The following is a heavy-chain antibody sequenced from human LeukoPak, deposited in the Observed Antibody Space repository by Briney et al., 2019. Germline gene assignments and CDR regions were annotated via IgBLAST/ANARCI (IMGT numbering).Heavy chain of an antibody. CDR1: GYTFTGYY. Sequence: ASVKVSCKASGYTFTGYYMHWVRQAPGQGLEWMGWINPNSGGTNYAQKFQGRVTMTRDTSISTAYMELSRLRSDDTAVYYCARVTYYDILTGYDNRGGFDYWGQGTLVTVSS. CDR2: INPNSGGT. J-gene: IGHJ4*02. D-gene: IGHD3-9*01. V-gene: IGHV1-2*02. CDR3: ARVTYYDILTGYDNRGGFDY.